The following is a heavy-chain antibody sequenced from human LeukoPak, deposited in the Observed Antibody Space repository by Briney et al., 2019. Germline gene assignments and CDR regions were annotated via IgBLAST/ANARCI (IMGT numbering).Heavy chain of an antibody. V-gene: IGHV1-69*04. J-gene: IGHJ4*02. D-gene: IGHD5-12*01. CDR2: IIPILGIA. CDR3: ARDSVATILFDY. CDR1: GGTFSSYA. Sequence: VASVKVSCKASGGTFSSYAISWVRQAPGQGLEWMGRIIPILGIANYAQKFQGRVTITADKSTSTAYMELSSLRSEDTAVYYCARDSVATILFDYWGQGTLVTVSS.